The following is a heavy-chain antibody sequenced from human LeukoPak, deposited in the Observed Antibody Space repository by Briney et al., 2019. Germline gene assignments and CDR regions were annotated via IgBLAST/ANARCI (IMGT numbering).Heavy chain of an antibody. Sequence: PSETLSLTCAVSGGSISSGGYSWSWIRQPPGKGLEWIGYIYHSGSTYYNPSLKGRVTISVDRSKNQFSLKLSSVTAADTAVYYCARDWSGLIDYWGQGTLVTVSS. J-gene: IGHJ4*02. D-gene: IGHD3-3*01. CDR2: IYHSGST. CDR3: ARDWSGLIDY. V-gene: IGHV4-30-2*01. CDR1: GGSISSGGYS.